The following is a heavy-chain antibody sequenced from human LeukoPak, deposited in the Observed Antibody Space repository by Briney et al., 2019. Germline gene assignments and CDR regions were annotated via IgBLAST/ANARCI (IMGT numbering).Heavy chain of an antibody. CDR3: ARHEDIVTPFDY. CDR1: GGSISSGSYY. D-gene: IGHD2-15*01. V-gene: IGHV4-39*01. CDR2: IYYSGST. J-gene: IGHJ4*02. Sequence: NPSETLSLTCTVSGGSISSGSYYWGWIRQPPGKGLEYIGSIYYSGSTYYNPSLKSRVTISVDTSENQFSLKLSSVTAADTALYYCARHEDIVTPFDYWGQGTLVTVSS.